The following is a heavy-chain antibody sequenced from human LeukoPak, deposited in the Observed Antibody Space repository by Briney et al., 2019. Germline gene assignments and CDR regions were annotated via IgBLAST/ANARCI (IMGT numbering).Heavy chain of an antibody. J-gene: IGHJ6*03. Sequence: SVKVSCKAPGGTFSSYAISWVRQAPGQGLEWMGGIIPIFGTANYAQKFQGRVTITADKSTSTAYMELSSLRSEDTAVYYCARAPRNYYYMDVWGKGTTVTVSS. CDR3: ARAPRNYYYMDV. V-gene: IGHV1-69*06. CDR2: IIPIFGTA. CDR1: GGTFSSYA.